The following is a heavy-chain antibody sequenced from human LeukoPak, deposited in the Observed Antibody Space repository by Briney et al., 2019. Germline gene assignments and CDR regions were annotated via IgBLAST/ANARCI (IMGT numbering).Heavy chain of an antibody. V-gene: IGHV3-21*01. D-gene: IGHD2-2*01. CDR2: ISSSSGYI. Sequence: GGSLRLSCAASGFTFSNCSMNWVRQAPGEGLEWVSSISSSSGYISYADSVKGRFTICRDNAKNSLYLQMNSLRAEDTAVYSXARGAWGXCXSTXCYELNWPTDYWGQGTLVTVSS. CDR1: GFTFSNCS. J-gene: IGHJ4*02. CDR3: ARGAWGXCXSTXCYELNWPTDY.